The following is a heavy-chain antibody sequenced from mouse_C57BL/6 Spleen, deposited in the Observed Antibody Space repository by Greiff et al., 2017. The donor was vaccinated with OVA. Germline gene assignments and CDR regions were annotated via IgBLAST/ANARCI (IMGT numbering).Heavy chain of an antibody. Sequence: LLESGPELVKPGASVKISCKASGYAFSSSWMNWVKQRPGKGLEWIGRIYPGDGDTNYNGKFKGKATLTADKSSSTAYMQLSSLTSEDSAVYFCARTVVNYFDYWGQGTTLTVSS. V-gene: IGHV1-82*01. CDR2: IYPGDGDT. D-gene: IGHD1-1*01. J-gene: IGHJ2*01. CDR3: ARTVVNYFDY. CDR1: GYAFSSSW.